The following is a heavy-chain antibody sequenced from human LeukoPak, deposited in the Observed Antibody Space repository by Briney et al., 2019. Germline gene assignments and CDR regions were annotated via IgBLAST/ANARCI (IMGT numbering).Heavy chain of an antibody. CDR2: IGTAGDT. CDR3: ARSRFGELSTFDY. J-gene: IGHJ4*02. CDR1: GFTFSSYD. Sequence: GSLRLSCAASGFTFSSYDMHWVRQATGKGLEWVSAIGTAGDTYYPGSVKGRFTISRENAKNSLYLQMNSLRAGDTAVYYCARSRFGELSTFDYWGQRTLVTVSS. D-gene: IGHD3-10*01. V-gene: IGHV3-13*01.